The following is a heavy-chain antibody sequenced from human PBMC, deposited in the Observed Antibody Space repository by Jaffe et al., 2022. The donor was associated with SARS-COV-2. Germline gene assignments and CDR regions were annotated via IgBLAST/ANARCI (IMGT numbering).Heavy chain of an antibody. CDR1: GFTFSSYW. CDR3: ARVDFWSLFLYYYYGMDV. D-gene: IGHD3-3*01. J-gene: IGHJ6*02. Sequence: EVQLVESGGGLVQPGGSLRLSCAASGFTFSSYWMSWVRQAPGKGLEWVANIKQDGSEKYYVDSVKGRFTISRDNAKNSLYLQMNSLRAEDTAVYYCARVDFWSLFLYYYYGMDVWGQGTTVTVSS. V-gene: IGHV3-7*01. CDR2: IKQDGSEK.